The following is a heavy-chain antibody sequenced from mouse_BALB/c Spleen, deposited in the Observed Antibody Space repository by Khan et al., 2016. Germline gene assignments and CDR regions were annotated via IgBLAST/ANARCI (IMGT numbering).Heavy chain of an antibody. D-gene: IGHD2-14*01. Sequence: EVKLLESGGGLVQPGGSLTLSCAASGFDFSRYWMSWVRQAPGKGLEWIGAIYPDSSTINYTPSLKDKFIIYRDNAKNTLYMQMRKVRSEDTALYYCACRGYSSYWYFDVGDGVTTITSSS. CDR1: GFDFSRYW. CDR2: IYPDSSTI. V-gene: IGHV4-1*02. J-gene: IGHJ1*01. CDR3: ACRGYSSYWYFDV.